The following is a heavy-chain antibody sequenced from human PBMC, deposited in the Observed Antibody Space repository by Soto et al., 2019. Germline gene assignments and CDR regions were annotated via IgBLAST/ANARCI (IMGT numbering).Heavy chain of an antibody. J-gene: IGHJ4*02. Sequence: QVQLQQWGAGLLKPSETLSLTCAVYGGSFSGYYWSWIRQPPGKGLEWIGEINHSGSTNYNPSLKSRVTISVDTSKNQFSLKLSSVTAADTAVYYCARGPCTLWFGQPEYYFDYWGQGTLVTVSS. CDR2: INHSGST. D-gene: IGHD3-10*01. CDR1: GGSFSGYY. CDR3: ARGPCTLWFGQPEYYFDY. V-gene: IGHV4-34*01.